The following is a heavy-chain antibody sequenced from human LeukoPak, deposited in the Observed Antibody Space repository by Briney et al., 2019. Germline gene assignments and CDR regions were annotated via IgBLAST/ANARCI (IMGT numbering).Heavy chain of an antibody. CDR3: ARQAENYDFWSGWYFDY. J-gene: IGHJ4*02. D-gene: IGHD3-3*01. CDR2: ISYDGSNK. CDR1: GFTFSSYA. V-gene: IGHV3-30-3*01. Sequence: GGSLRLSCAASGFTFSSYAMHWVRQAPGKGLEWVAVISYDGSNKYYADSVKGRFTISRDNSKNTLYLQMNSLRAEDTAVYYCARQAENYDFWSGWYFDYWGQGTLVTVSS.